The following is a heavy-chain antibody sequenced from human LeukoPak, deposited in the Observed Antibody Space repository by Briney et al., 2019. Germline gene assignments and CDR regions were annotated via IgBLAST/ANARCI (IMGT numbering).Heavy chain of an antibody. D-gene: IGHD6-6*01. J-gene: IGHJ6*02. CDR2: ISGSGGST. Sequence: PGGSLKLSCAASGFTFSSYAMSWVRQAPGKGLEWVSAISGSGGSTYYADPVKGRFTISRDNSKNTLYLQMNSLRAEDTAVYYCAKVGIAARSNYYGMDVWGQGTTVTVSS. CDR1: GFTFSSYA. V-gene: IGHV3-23*01. CDR3: AKVGIAARSNYYGMDV.